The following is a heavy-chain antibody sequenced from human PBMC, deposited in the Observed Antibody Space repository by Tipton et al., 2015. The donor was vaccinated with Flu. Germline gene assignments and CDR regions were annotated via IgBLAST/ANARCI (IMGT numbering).Heavy chain of an antibody. Sequence: TLSLTCTVSGGSVNSGSNYWSWIRQPPGKGLEWIGNIDYSGTTDYNPSLKSRVTISADTSKNQFSLKLSSVTAADTAVYYCARGGGGRDYWGQGTLVTVSS. CDR3: ARGGGGRDY. CDR1: GGSVNSGSNY. D-gene: IGHD2-15*01. CDR2: IDYSGTT. J-gene: IGHJ4*02. V-gene: IGHV4-61*01.